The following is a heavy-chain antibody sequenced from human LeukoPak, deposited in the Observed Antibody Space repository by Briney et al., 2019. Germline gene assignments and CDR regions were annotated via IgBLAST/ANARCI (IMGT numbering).Heavy chain of an antibody. CDR1: GFTFSDYY. CDR2: ISTSGTTI. CDR3: AKDRPGVVRGVINWFDP. D-gene: IGHD3-10*01. J-gene: IGHJ5*02. V-gene: IGHV3-11*01. Sequence: GGSLRLSCAASGFTFSDYYMTWIRQAPGKGLEWVSYISTSGTTIYYADSVRGRFTISRDNANNSLYLQMNSLRAEDTAVYYCAKDRPGVVRGVINWFDPWGQGTLVTVSS.